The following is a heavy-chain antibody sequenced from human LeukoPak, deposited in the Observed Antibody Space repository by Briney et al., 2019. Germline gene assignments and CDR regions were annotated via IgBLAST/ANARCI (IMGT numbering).Heavy chain of an antibody. CDR3: ARGRVYSRYNWFDP. V-gene: IGHV4-38-2*02. D-gene: IGHD4-11*01. J-gene: IGHJ5*02. Sequence: SETLSLTCTVSGYSISSGYYWGWIRQPPGKGLEWIGSIYHSGSTYYNPSLKSRVTISVDTSKNQFSLKLSSVTAADTAVYYCARGRVYSRYNWFDPWGQGTLVTVSS. CDR1: GYSISSGYY. CDR2: IYHSGST.